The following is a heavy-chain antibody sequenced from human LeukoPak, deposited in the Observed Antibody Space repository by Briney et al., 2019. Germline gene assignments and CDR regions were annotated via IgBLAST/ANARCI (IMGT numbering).Heavy chain of an antibody. J-gene: IGHJ6*02. Sequence: SETLSLTCAVYGGSFSGYYWSWLRQPPGKGLEWIGEINHSGSTNYNPSLKSRVTISVDTSKNQVSLKLSSVTAADTAVYYCARGNTRGGYCSSTSCYKYYYYYGMDVWGQGTTVTVSS. CDR3: ARGNTRGGYCSSTSCYKYYYYYGMDV. D-gene: IGHD2-2*02. CDR2: INHSGST. CDR1: GGSFSGYY. V-gene: IGHV4-34*01.